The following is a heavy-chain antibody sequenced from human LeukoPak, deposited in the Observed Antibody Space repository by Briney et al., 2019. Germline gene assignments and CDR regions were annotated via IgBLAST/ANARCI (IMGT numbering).Heavy chain of an antibody. CDR3: ARGAAYDYVWGSYRSNDAFDI. Sequence: SETLSLTCTVSGGSISSYYWSWIRQPPGKGLEWIGYIYYSGSTNYNPSLKSRVTISVDTSKNQFSLKLSSVTAADTAVYYCARGAAYDYVWGSYRSNDAFDIWGQGTMVTVSS. CDR2: IYYSGST. V-gene: IGHV4-59*08. D-gene: IGHD3-16*02. CDR1: GGSISSYY. J-gene: IGHJ3*02.